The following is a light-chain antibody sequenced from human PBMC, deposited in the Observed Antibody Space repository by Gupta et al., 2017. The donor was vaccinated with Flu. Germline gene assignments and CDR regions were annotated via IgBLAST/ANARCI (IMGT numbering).Light chain of an antibody. J-gene: IGKJ1*01. CDR2: KTS. V-gene: IGKV1-5*03. Sequence: PSTLSASVGDRVTITCRASQSSDSWLEWYQQKPGKAPKLLIYKTSKVESGVPSRFSGSGYGTEFTLTISSRQPEDFANYYCQQKSSSPWPFGQGTTVEIK. CDR3: QQKSSSPWP. CDR1: QSSDSW.